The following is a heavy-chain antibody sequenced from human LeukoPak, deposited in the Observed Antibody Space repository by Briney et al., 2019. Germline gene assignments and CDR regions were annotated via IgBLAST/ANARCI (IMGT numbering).Heavy chain of an antibody. J-gene: IGHJ4*02. D-gene: IGHD6-19*01. CDR3: ARGRPGWYYDY. Sequence: GGSLRLSCAASGFTFSIYWMHWVRQAPGKGLVWVSRINSDGSSTSYADSVKGRFTISRDNAKNTLYLQMNSLRAEDTAVYYCARGRPGWYYDYWGQGTLVTVSS. V-gene: IGHV3-74*01. CDR2: INSDGSST. CDR1: GFTFSIYW.